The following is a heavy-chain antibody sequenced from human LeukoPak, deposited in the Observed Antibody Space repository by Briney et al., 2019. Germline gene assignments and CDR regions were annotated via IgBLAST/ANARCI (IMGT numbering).Heavy chain of an antibody. D-gene: IGHD3-10*01. Sequence: PSETLSLTCTVPGGSISSGDYYWSWIRQPPGKGLEWIGYIYYSGSTYYNPSLKSRVTISVDTSKNQFSLKLSSVTAADTAVYYCAREIILYGSDRINYFDYWGQGTLVTVSS. J-gene: IGHJ4*02. CDR1: GGSISSGDYY. CDR3: AREIILYGSDRINYFDY. V-gene: IGHV4-30-4*08. CDR2: IYYSGST.